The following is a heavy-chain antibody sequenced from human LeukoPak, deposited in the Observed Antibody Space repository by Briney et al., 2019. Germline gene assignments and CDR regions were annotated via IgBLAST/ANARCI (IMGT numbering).Heavy chain of an antibody. CDR1: GFTFSSYE. Sequence: PGGSLRLSWAASGFTFSSYEMNWVRQAPGKGLEWVAAISGPAGSWDYADSVKGRFTVSRDDSKNTLFLQMNSLRAEDTATYYCAKKVGLVSAPLWYFDVWGQGTLVAVSS. D-gene: IGHD5/OR15-5a*01. V-gene: IGHV3-23*01. J-gene: IGHJ4*02. CDR3: AKKVGLVSAPLWYFDV. CDR2: ISGPAGSW.